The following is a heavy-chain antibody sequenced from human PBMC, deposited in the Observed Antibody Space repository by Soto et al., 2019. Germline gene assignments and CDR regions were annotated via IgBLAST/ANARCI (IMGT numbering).Heavy chain of an antibody. CDR2: ITSSGAA. J-gene: IGHJ5*02. V-gene: IGHV3-23*01. CDR1: GFTFNNYA. Sequence: DVQLLESGGDLAQPGGSLRLSCEASGFTFNNYAIAWVRQAPGKGLEWFSGITSSGAAYYADSVKGRFTISRDNSKNTLYLQMNSLRAEDTAVYYCAKGESSVSARDFDPWGQGTLVTVSS. CDR3: AKGESSVSARDFDP. D-gene: IGHD3-22*01.